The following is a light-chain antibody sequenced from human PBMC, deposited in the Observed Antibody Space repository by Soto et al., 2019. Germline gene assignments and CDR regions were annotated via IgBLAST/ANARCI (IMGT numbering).Light chain of an antibody. CDR2: GAS. J-gene: IGKJ3*01. V-gene: IGKV3-15*01. CDR1: QSVSSN. CDR3: QQYDNWPPFT. Sequence: EIVMTQSPATLSVSPGERVTLSCRASQSVSSNLAWYQQKPGQAPRLLIYGASTRATGIPARFSGSGSGTEFTLTISSLQSEDFALYYCQQYDNWPPFTFGPGTKVDTK.